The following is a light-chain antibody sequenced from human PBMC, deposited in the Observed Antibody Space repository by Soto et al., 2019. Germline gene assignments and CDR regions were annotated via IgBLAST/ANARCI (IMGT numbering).Light chain of an antibody. V-gene: IGLV2-23*03. Sequence: QPGLTQPASVSESPGQSITISCTGTGSDVGSYNLVSWYQQHPGKAPKLMIYEGSKRPSGVSNRFSGSKSGNTASLTISGLQAEDEAAYYCPSYAGSNTFVFRPGTKVTVL. CDR3: PSYAGSNTFV. CDR1: GSDVGSYNL. J-gene: IGLJ1*01. CDR2: EGS.